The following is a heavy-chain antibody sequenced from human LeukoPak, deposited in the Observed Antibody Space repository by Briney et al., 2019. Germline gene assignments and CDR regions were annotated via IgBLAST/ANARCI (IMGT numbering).Heavy chain of an antibody. J-gene: IGHJ4*02. D-gene: IGHD5-18*01. CDR2: ISGNGGST. CDR3: ANSLRGYSYGTFDY. Sequence: SGGSLRLSCAASGFTFGFHAMDWVRQAPGEGLEWVSGISGNGGSTYYADSVKGRFTISRDNSKSTLFLQMSSLRAEDTAVYYCANSLRGYSYGTFDYWGQGTLVTVSS. CDR1: GFTFGFHA. V-gene: IGHV3-23*01.